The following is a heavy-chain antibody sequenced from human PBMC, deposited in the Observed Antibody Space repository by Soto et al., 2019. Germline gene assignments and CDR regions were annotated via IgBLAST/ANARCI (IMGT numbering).Heavy chain of an antibody. CDR3: ARIPEEDGPADGYYYYMDV. CDR1: GFTFSSYW. D-gene: IGHD4-17*01. Sequence: EVQLVESGGGLVQPGGSLRLSCAASGFTFSSYWMSWVRQAPGKGLEWVANIKQDGSEKYYVDSVKGRFTISRDNAKNSLYLQMNSLRAEDTAVYYCARIPEEDGPADGYYYYMDVWGKGTTVTVSS. V-gene: IGHV3-7*01. CDR2: IKQDGSEK. J-gene: IGHJ6*03.